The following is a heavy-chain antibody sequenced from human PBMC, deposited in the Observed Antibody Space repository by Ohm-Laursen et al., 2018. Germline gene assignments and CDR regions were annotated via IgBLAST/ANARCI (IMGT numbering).Heavy chain of an antibody. D-gene: IGHD3/OR15-3a*01. V-gene: IGHV3-23*01. CDR1: GFTFSSYE. Sequence: SLRLSCSASGFTFSSYEMNWVRQAPGKGLEFVSAISGSGLNTYYADSVKGRYTISRDNSKNTHYLQMNSLSAEDTAVYYCAQTWAEVGPRGEYFQHWGQGTLVTVSS. CDR3: AQTWAEVGPRGEYFQH. CDR2: ISGSGLNT. J-gene: IGHJ1*01.